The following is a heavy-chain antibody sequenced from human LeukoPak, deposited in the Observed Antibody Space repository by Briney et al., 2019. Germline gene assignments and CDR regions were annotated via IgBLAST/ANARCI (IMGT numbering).Heavy chain of an antibody. CDR2: INHSGST. D-gene: IGHD3-22*01. Sequence: PSETLSLTCAVYGGSFSGYYWSWIRQPPGKGLEWIGEINHSGSTNYNPSLKSRVTITVDTSKNQFSLELNSVTAADTALYFCTTLYYYDTTGYYWRGFDYWGQGALVTVSS. CDR1: GGSFSGYY. CDR3: TTLYYYDTTGYYWRGFDY. J-gene: IGHJ4*02. V-gene: IGHV4-34*01.